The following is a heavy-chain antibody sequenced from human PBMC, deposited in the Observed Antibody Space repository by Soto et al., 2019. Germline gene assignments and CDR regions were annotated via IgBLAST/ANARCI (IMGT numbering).Heavy chain of an antibody. CDR1: GDTFSRHT. V-gene: IGHV1-69*02. CDR2: IIPIFGIA. J-gene: IGHJ6*03. D-gene: IGHD4-17*01. Sequence: QVQLVQSGAEVKKPGSSVKVSCKASGDTFSRHTISWVRQAPGQGLEWMGRIIPIFGIANYAQKFQGRVTSPADKANNSAYMDLSGLRSEDSAEYYGDSGAESGTVSKSYYNYYDVWGKGTTGSVCS. CDR3: DSGAESGTVSKSYYNYYDV.